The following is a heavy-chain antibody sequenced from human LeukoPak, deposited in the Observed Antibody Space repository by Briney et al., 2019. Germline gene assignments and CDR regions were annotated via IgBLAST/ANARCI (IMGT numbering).Heavy chain of an antibody. Sequence: GESLKISCKGSGYSFTSYWIGWVRQAPGQGLEWMGWIGGYTGHTNYVQKFQGRVTMTTDTSTSTAYMELRSLTSDDTAVYYCARDGSCSGGSCAMDGWFDPWGQGTLVTVSS. V-gene: IGHV1-18*04. CDR3: ARDGSCSGGSCAMDGWFDP. D-gene: IGHD2-15*01. J-gene: IGHJ5*02. CDR2: IGGYTGHT. CDR1: GYSFTSYW.